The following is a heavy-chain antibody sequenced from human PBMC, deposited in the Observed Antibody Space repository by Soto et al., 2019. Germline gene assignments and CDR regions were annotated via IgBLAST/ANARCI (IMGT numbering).Heavy chain of an antibody. Sequence: QVQLVESGGGVVHPGRSLRLSCVASAFTFSTYAMHWVRQAPGKGLEWVAVISYDGSNKDYADSVKGRFTISRDTSKNTLNHQMNSLRDEDTAIYYCARSYSSSWDDALDIWGQGTMVTVSS. J-gene: IGHJ3*02. CDR2: ISYDGSNK. V-gene: IGHV3-30-3*01. CDR3: ARSYSSSWDDALDI. D-gene: IGHD6-13*01. CDR1: AFTFSTYA.